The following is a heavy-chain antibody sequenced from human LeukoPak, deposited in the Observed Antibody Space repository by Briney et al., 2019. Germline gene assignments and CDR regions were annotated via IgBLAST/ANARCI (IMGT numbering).Heavy chain of an antibody. CDR2: VYFDEGT. CDR3: ARDHYYDGRGRFDP. D-gene: IGHD3-16*01. V-gene: IGHV4-39*07. Sequence: PSETLSLTCSVSGGSVTSGTYHWGWIRQPPGKGLEWIGSVYFDEGTHYNPSLQSRVTISVDTSKNQFSLRLSSVTAADTALYYCARDHYYDGRGRFDPWGQGTLVTVSS. CDR1: GGSVTSGTYH. J-gene: IGHJ5*02.